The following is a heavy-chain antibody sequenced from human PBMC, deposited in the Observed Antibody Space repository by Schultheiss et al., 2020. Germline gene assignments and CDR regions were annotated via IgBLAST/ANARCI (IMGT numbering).Heavy chain of an antibody. CDR2: MTHLGRP. J-gene: IGHJ4*02. Sequence: SATMSLTCDVASYSITRGYWWGWIRQSPGQGLEWVGSMTHLGRPYYSPSRTGRVTISRDTSKNQFSLKRGSVIAADTAVYYCTKGDVGAYCDYWGRGSLVTVAS. CDR3: TKGDVGAYCDY. V-gene: IGHV4-38-2*01. D-gene: IGHD1-26*01. CDR1: SYSITRGYW.